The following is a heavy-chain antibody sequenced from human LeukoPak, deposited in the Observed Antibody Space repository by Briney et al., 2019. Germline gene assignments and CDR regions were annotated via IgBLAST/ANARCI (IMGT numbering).Heavy chain of an antibody. V-gene: IGHV3-23*01. J-gene: IGHJ4*02. D-gene: IGHD5-18*01. Sequence: GGSLRLPCEPSGFPLETNAMSWVRQAPGKGLEWVATIGNTETFYADSVTGRFTISRDNSKNTVNLQMNRLRVEDTAIYYCAKDWIQFNRVFDCFDSWGQGTLVTVSS. CDR2: IGNTET. CDR1: GFPLETNA. CDR3: AKDWIQFNRVFDCFDS.